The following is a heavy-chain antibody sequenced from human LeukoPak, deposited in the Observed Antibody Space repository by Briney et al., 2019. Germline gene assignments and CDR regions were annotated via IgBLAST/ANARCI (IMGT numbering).Heavy chain of an antibody. V-gene: IGHV1-24*01. CDR3: ATATHFFGVVIHNWFDP. CDR2: FDPEDGET. Sequence: ASVKVSCKVSGYTLTELSMHWARQAPGKGLEWMGGFDPEDGETIYAQKFQGRVTMTEDTSTDTAYMELSSLRSEDTAVYYCATATHFFGVVIHNWFDPWGQGTLVTVSS. D-gene: IGHD3-3*01. J-gene: IGHJ5*02. CDR1: GYTLTELS.